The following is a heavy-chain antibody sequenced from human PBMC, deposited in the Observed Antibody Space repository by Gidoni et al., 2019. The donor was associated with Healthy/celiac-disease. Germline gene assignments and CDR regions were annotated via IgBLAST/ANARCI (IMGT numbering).Heavy chain of an antibody. CDR2: ISYDGSNK. D-gene: IGHD4-17*01. CDR1: GFPFSSYA. CDR3: ARDTVTTNYYYYGMDV. J-gene: IGHJ6*02. Sequence: QVQLVESGGGVVQPGRSLRLSCAASGFPFSSYAMHWVRQAPGKGLEWVAVISYDGSNKYYADSVKGRFTISRDNSKNTLYLQMNSLRAEDTAVYYCARDTVTTNYYYYGMDVWGQGTTVTVSS. V-gene: IGHV3-30-3*01.